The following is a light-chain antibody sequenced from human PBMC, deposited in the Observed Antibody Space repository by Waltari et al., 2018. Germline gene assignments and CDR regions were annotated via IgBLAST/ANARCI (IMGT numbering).Light chain of an antibody. CDR3: YSATDNYRV. CDR1: VLAKKY. Sequence: SYELTQPSSVSVSPVQTARITCSGDVLAKKYARWVQQKPGQAPLVVIYKDRERPSGIPERFSGSSSGTTVTLTISGAQVEDEGDYYCYSATDNYRVFGGGTKLTVL. CDR2: KDR. V-gene: IGLV3-27*01. J-gene: IGLJ3*02.